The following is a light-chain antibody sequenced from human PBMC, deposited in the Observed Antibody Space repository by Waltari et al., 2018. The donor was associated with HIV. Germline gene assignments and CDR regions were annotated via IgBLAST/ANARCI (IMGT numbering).Light chain of an antibody. CDR3: STWDFSLSAHV. J-gene: IGLJ1*01. Sequence: QSALPQAASASGPVRPSITLPCTGHSNNIGHSVLGWYRQISPGAPKTVIFGNSLPSGIPDRFSGSKSGTTASLTISGLQPEDEADYYCSTWDFSLSAHVFGTGTKVTVL. V-gene: IGLV1-36*01. CDR2: FGN. CDR1: SNNIGHSV.